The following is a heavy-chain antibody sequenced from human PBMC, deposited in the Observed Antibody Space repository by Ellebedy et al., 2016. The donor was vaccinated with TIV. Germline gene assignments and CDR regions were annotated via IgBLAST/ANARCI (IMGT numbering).Heavy chain of an antibody. CDR2: IWYDGSNK. Sequence: GGSLRLSXAASGFTFSSYGMHWVRQAPGKGLEWVAVIWYDGSNKYYADSVKGRFTISRDNSKNTLYLQMNSLRAEDTAVYYCARGADTIDFDYWGQGTLVTVSS. J-gene: IGHJ4*02. CDR3: ARGADTIDFDY. D-gene: IGHD3-3*01. CDR1: GFTFSSYG. V-gene: IGHV3-33*01.